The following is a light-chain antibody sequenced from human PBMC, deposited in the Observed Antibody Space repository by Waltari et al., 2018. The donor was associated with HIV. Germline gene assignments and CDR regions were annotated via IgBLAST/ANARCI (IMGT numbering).Light chain of an antibody. CDR2: DAS. J-gene: IGKJ3*01. CDR3: QQNDILPFT. V-gene: IGKV1-33*01. CDR1: HDISNL. Sequence: DIQMTQSPSSLSASVGDRVTITCRASHDISNLLNWYQQKPGKAPKLLIYDASNLETGVPSRFSGSGSGTDFAFTISSLQPEDFATYYCQQNDILPFTFGPGTKVDIK.